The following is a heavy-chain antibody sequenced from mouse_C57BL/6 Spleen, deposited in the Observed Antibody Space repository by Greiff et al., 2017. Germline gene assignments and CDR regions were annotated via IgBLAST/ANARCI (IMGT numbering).Heavy chain of an antibody. V-gene: IGHV1-53*01. CDR2: INPSNGGT. Sequence: VQLQQSGTELVKPGASVKLSCTASGFTFTSYWMHWVKQRPGQGLEWIGNINPSNGGTNYNEKFKSKATLTVDKSSSTAYMQLSSLTSEDSAVYYCAPTIVRYSAMGYWGQGTSVTVSS. D-gene: IGHD2-12*01. CDR1: GFTFTSYW. CDR3: APTIVRYSAMGY. J-gene: IGHJ4*01.